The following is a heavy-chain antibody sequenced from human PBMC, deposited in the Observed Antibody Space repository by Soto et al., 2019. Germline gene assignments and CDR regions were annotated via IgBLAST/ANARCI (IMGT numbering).Heavy chain of an antibody. CDR2: LNPNSGDT. J-gene: IGHJ4*02. CDR3: ATSGGGWCCY. V-gene: IGHV1-8*01. CDR1: GYTFSSYD. Sequence: QVQLVQSGAEVKKPGASVKVSCKASGYTFSSYDINWVRQATGQGLEWMGWLNPNSGDTGYAQKFQGRVTLTRNTSISTAYIELSSLTSDDTAVYYCATSGGGWCCYWGQGTLVTVSS. D-gene: IGHD6-19*01.